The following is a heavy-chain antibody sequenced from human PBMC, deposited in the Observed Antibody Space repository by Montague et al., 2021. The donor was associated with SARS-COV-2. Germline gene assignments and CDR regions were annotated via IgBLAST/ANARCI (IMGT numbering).Heavy chain of an antibody. D-gene: IGHD6-19*01. CDR3: ARESGYSSGWRYYYGMDV. Sequence: SETLSLTCIVSGGSISNYYWTWIRQPAGKGLEWIGRLYTSGSTTYNPSLKSRVTMSVDTSKNQFSLNVTSVTAADTAIYYCARESGYSSGWRYYYGMDVWGQGTTVTVS. V-gene: IGHV4-4*07. CDR1: GGSISNYY. J-gene: IGHJ6*02. CDR2: LYTSGST.